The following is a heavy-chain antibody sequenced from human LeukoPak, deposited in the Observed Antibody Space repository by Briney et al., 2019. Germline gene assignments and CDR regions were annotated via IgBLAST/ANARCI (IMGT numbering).Heavy chain of an antibody. J-gene: IGHJ4*02. Sequence: GGSLRLSCAGSGFTFRDAWMSWVRQAPGKGLEWLGRSQSNSVGGAAGYAAAVKGRFTISRDDSMTTLFLQMNSLKTEDTAVYYCSTGGDIIQVDQQVPFDYWGQGVMVTVSS. CDR2: SQSNSVGGAA. CDR1: GFTFRDAW. CDR3: STGGDIIQVDQQVPFDY. D-gene: IGHD2-21*01. V-gene: IGHV3-15*01.